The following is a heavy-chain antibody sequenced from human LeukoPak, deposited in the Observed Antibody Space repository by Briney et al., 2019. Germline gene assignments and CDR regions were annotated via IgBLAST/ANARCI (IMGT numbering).Heavy chain of an antibody. CDR3: ARGPKYYYDSSGSV. V-gene: IGHV1-58*02. D-gene: IGHD3-22*01. CDR2: IVVGSGNT. J-gene: IGHJ4*02. CDR1: GFTFTSSA. Sequence: SVKVSCKASGFTFTSSAMQWVRQARGQRLEWIGWIVVGSGNTNYAQKFQGRVTMTRNTSISTAYMELSSLRSEDTAVYYCARGPKYYYDSSGSVWGQGTLVTVSS.